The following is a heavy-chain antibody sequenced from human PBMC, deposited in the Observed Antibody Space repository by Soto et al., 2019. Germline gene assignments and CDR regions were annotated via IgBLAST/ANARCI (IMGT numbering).Heavy chain of an antibody. J-gene: IGHJ6*02. V-gene: IGHV3-30*18. CDR3: AKDGEAKGMYYYYGMDV. CDR1: GFTFSSYG. Sequence: QVQLVESGGGVVQPGRSLRLSCAASGFTFSSYGMHWVRQAPGKGLEWVAVISYDGSNKYYADSVKGRFTISRNNSKNTLYLQMISLRAEDTAVYYGAKDGEAKGMYYYYGMDVWGQGTTVTVSS. D-gene: IGHD7-27*01. CDR2: ISYDGSNK.